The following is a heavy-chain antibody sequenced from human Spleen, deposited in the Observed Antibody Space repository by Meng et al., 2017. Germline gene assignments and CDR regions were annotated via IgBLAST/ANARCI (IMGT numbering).Heavy chain of an antibody. CDR3: ARSLRRELGGFDY. CDR1: GGSFSGYY. D-gene: IGHD1-26*01. Sequence: LSLTCAVYGGSFSGYYWSWIRQPPGKGLEWVSYISSSGSTIYYADSVKGRFTISRDNAKNSLYLQMNSLRAEDTAVYYCARSLRRELGGFDYWGQGTLVTVSS. CDR2: ISSSGSTI. V-gene: IGHV3-11*04. J-gene: IGHJ4*02.